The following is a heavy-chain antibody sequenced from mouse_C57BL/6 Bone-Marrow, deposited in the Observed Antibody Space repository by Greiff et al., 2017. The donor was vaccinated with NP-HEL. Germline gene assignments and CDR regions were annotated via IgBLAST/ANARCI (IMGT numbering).Heavy chain of an antibody. V-gene: IGHV1-69*01. CDR1: GYTFTSYW. J-gene: IGHJ3*01. D-gene: IGHD2-4*01. Sequence: QVQLQQPGAELVMPGASVQLSCKASGYTFTSYWMHWVKQRPGPGLEWIGEIDPSDSYTNYNQKFKGKSTLTVDKSSSTAYIQLSSLTSEDAAVYYCARRGDYDPFAYWGQGTLVTVSA. CDR3: ARRGDYDPFAY. CDR2: IDPSDSYT.